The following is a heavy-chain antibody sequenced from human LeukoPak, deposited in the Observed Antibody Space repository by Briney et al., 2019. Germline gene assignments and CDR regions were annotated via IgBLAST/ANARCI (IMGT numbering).Heavy chain of an antibody. CDR1: GFTFDDYA. J-gene: IGHJ4*02. Sequence: PGGSLRLSCAASGFTFDDYAMHWVRQAPGKGLEWVSLISGGGGSTYYAESVKGRFTISRDNSKNSLYLQMNSLRTEDTALYYCAKGGITIFGVVTSGYWGQGTLVTVSS. V-gene: IGHV3-43*02. CDR2: ISGGGGST. CDR3: AKGGITIFGVVTSGY. D-gene: IGHD3-3*01.